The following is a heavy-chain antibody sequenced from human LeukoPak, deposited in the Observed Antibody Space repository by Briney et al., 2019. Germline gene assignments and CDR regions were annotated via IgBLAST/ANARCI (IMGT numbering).Heavy chain of an antibody. CDR2: TYYRSEWYT. CDR1: GDSVSSHSVA. CDR3: AKWGALASGDYEDY. J-gene: IGHJ4*02. D-gene: IGHD3-10*01. V-gene: IGHV6-1*01. Sequence: PSQTLSLTCAISGDSVSSHSVAWTWIRQSPSRGLEWLGRTYYRSEWYTDYAFSVKSRITINPDTSKNQFSLQLKSVTAADTAVYYCAKWGALASGDYEDYWGRGILVTVSS.